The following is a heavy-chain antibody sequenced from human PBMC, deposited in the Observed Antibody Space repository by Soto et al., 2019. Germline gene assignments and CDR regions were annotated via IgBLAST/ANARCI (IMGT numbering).Heavy chain of an antibody. D-gene: IGHD6-6*01. Sequence: QPGGSLRLSCAASGFTFSSYAMSWVRQAPGKGLEWVSAISGSGGSTYYADSVKGRFTISRDNSKNTLYLQMNSLRAEDTAVYYCAKDRSGSSSSLYYFDYWGKGTLVTVSS. CDR1: GFTFSSYA. V-gene: IGHV3-23*01. J-gene: IGHJ4*02. CDR3: AKDRSGSSSSLYYFDY. CDR2: ISGSGGST.